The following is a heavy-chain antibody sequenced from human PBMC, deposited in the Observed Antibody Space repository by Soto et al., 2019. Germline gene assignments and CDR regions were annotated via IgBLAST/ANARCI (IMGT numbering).Heavy chain of an antibody. J-gene: IGHJ6*02. CDR3: TTDSGLLWFGEQGSYYYSCGMDV. V-gene: IGHV3-15*07. D-gene: IGHD3-10*01. CDR2: IISKTDGGPT. CDR1: GFTFSNAW. Sequence: EVQLVESGGGLVKPGGSLRLSCAASGFTFSNAWMNWVRQAPGKGLEWGGRIISKTDGGPTDYAAPVKGRFTISRDDSPNTPYLKMNSQKTEDAAVYYCTTDSGLLWFGEQGSYYYSCGMDVWGQGTKVTVSS.